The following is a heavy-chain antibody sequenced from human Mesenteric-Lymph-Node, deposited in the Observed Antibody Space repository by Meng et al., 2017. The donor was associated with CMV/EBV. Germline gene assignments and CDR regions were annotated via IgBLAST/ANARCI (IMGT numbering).Heavy chain of an antibody. Sequence: SGGPFSSYAISWVRQAPGQGLEWMGGIIPIFGTANYAQKFQGRVTITADKSTSTAYMELSSLRSEDTAVYYCASQRSIIAAANTAFDYWGQGTLVTVSS. J-gene: IGHJ4*02. V-gene: IGHV1-69*06. CDR3: ASQRSIIAAANTAFDY. CDR2: IIPIFGTA. CDR1: GGPFSSYA. D-gene: IGHD6-13*01.